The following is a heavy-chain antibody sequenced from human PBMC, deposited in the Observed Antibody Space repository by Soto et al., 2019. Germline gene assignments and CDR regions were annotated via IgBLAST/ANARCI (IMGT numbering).Heavy chain of an antibody. CDR3: AREYLHYGSGSYRWFDP. CDR1: GGTFSSYA. V-gene: IGHV1-69*01. J-gene: IGHJ5*02. Sequence: QVQLVQSGAEVKKPGSSVKVSCKASGGTFSSYAISWVRQAPGQGLEWMGGIIPIFGTANYAQKFQGRVTITADESTSTAYVELSSLRSEDTAMYYCAREYLHYGSGSYRWFDPWGQGTLVTVSS. D-gene: IGHD3-10*01. CDR2: IIPIFGTA.